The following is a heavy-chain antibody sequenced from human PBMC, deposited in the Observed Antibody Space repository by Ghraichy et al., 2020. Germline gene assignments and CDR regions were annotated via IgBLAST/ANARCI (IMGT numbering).Heavy chain of an antibody. Sequence: LSLTCTAPGFSVSNNAMSWVRQTPGKGLEWVSTITVRSTNAYYADSVKGRFSISRDNSKNTLFLQMNSLRVEDTAVYYCARGTYGAYDYWGQGTLVTVSS. CDR2: ITVRSTNA. CDR1: GFSVSNNA. D-gene: IGHD4-17*01. CDR3: ARGTYGAYDY. J-gene: IGHJ4*02. V-gene: IGHV3-23*01.